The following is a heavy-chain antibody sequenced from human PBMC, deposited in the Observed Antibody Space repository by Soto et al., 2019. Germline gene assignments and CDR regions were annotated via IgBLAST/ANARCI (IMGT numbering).Heavy chain of an antibody. Sequence: EEQLVESGGGLAQPGGSLRLYCVASGFTFTTYWMSWVRQAPGKGLEWVANIRQDGGAQYYVDSVKGRFTISRDNAKNSVYLQMDSLRVEDTAVFYCVRGGHGSGSYLGSSWGQGILVTVSS. CDR3: VRGGHGSGSYLGSS. CDR2: IRQDGGAQ. D-gene: IGHD3-10*01. CDR1: GFTFTTYW. V-gene: IGHV3-7*03. J-gene: IGHJ5*02.